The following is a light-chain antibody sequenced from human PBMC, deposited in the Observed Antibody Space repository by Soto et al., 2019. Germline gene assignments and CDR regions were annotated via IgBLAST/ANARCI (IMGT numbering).Light chain of an antibody. Sequence: DIQMTQSPSSLSASVGDRVTITCRASESISRHLNWYQQKPGKAPKLLIYAASSLQNGVPSRFXGCGSGTDFTLTISNLQPEDFATYYCQQSYSTLSITFGQGTRLEIK. V-gene: IGKV1-39*01. J-gene: IGKJ5*01. CDR1: ESISRH. CDR2: AAS. CDR3: QQSYSTLSIT.